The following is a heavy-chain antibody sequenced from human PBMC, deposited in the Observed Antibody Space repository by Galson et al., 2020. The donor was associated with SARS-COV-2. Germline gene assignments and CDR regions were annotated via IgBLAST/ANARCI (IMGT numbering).Heavy chain of an antibody. CDR3: ARYTTSSVAFDY. Sequence: SETLSLTCSVSGGSISSDYWSWIRQPPGKGLEWIEFFHSDGSTNYNSSLKSRVTISVDTSKNQFSLNLTSVTAADTAVYYCARYTTSSVAFDYWGQGTLVTVSS. CDR1: GGSISSDY. J-gene: IGHJ4*02. V-gene: IGHV4-59*08. CDR2: FHSDGST. D-gene: IGHD6-6*01.